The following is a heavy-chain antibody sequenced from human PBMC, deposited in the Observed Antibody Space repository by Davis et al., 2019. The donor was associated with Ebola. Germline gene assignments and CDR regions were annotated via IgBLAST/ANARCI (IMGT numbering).Heavy chain of an antibody. CDR2: IIPIFGTA. CDR1: GGTFSSYA. J-gene: IGHJ4*02. D-gene: IGHD4-17*01. CDR3: ASVTTVTTRGLFDY. V-gene: IGHV1-69*13. Sequence: SVKVSCKASGGTFSSYAISWVRQAPGQGLEWMGGIIPIFGTANYAQKFQGRVTITADESTSTAYMELSSLRSEDTAVYYCASVTTVTTRGLFDYWGQGTLVTVSS.